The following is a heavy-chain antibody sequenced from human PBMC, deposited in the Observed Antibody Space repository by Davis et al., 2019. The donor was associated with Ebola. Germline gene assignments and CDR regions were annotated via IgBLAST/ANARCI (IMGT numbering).Heavy chain of an antibody. CDR2: ISGSGATT. D-gene: IGHD1-7*01. CDR3: ARAQELHFDY. CDR1: GFTFSSYA. V-gene: IGHV3-23*01. J-gene: IGHJ4*02. Sequence: PGGSLRLSCAASGFTFSSYAMSWVRQAPGKGLEWVSVISGSGATTYYADSVKGRFTISRDNSKNTLYLQMNSLRAEDTAVYYCARAQELHFDYWGQGTLVTVSS.